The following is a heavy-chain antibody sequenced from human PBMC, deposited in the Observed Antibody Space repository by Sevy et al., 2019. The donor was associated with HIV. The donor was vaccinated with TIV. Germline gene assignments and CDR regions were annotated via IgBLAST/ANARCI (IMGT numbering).Heavy chain of an antibody. D-gene: IGHD3-22*01. J-gene: IGHJ4*02. V-gene: IGHV3-23*01. CDR3: AKEGFGYNYDSSGNLDY. Sequence: GGSLRLSCAASGFTFSSYAMSWVRQAPGKGLEWVSAISGSGGSTYYADSVKGRFTISRDNSKNTLYLQMTSLRAEDTAVYYCAKEGFGYNYDSSGNLDYWGQGTLVTVSS. CDR2: ISGSGGST. CDR1: GFTFSSYA.